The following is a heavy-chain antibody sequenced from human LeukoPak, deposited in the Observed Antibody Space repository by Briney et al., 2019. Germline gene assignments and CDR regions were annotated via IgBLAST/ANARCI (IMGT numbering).Heavy chain of an antibody. Sequence: PGGSLRLSCAASGFTFSNAWMSWVRQVPGKGLDWVGRIKSKTNGGTTDRAAPVKGRFTISRDDSKSTLYLQMNSLKTEDTAVYYCTYYYDSSTYYHADYWGQGTLVTVSS. CDR1: GFTFSNAW. D-gene: IGHD3-22*01. CDR3: TYYYDSSTYYHADY. J-gene: IGHJ4*02. V-gene: IGHV3-15*01. CDR2: IKSKTNGGTT.